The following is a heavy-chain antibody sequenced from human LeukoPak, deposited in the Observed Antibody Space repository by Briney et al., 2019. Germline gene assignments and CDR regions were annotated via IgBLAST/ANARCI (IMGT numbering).Heavy chain of an antibody. CDR3: ARVIAAAGGRSDAFDI. Sequence: GGSLRLSCAASGFTVSSNYMSWVRQAPGKGLEWVSVIYSGGSTYYADSVKGRFTISRDNSKNTLYLQMNSLRAEDTAVYYCARVIAAAGGRSDAFDIWGQGTMVTVSS. CDR1: GFTVSSNY. V-gene: IGHV3-66*01. D-gene: IGHD6-13*01. CDR2: IYSGGST. J-gene: IGHJ3*02.